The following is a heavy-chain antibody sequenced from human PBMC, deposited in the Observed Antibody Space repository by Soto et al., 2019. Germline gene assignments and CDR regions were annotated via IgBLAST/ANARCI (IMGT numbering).Heavy chain of an antibody. CDR3: ARDPLSSFAMDV. J-gene: IGHJ6*02. CDR2: IIPTFGRT. D-gene: IGHD3-10*02. V-gene: IGHV1-69*13. Sequence: SVNVSCNASGDTFSSYAISWVRQAPGKGLEWMGKIIPTFGRTNYAQKFQGRLTISADDSTSTAYMELSSLLSEDTAVYYCARDPLSSFAMDVWGQGTTVTVSS. CDR1: GDTFSSYA.